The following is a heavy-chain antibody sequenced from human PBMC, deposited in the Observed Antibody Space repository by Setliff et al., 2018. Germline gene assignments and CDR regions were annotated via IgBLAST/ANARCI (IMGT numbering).Heavy chain of an antibody. D-gene: IGHD3-10*01. CDR3: RLWFGELLRDY. J-gene: IGHJ4*02. CDR1: GVTVSAYD. CDR2: LDNDGST. Sequence: PGGSLRLSCAASGVTVSAYDMSWVRQAPGQGLEWVSLLDNDGSTYYSDSVKGRFTISRGTSKNTLYLQMSSRRTEDTAVYYCRLWFGELLRDYWGQGTLVTVSS. V-gene: IGHV3-53*01.